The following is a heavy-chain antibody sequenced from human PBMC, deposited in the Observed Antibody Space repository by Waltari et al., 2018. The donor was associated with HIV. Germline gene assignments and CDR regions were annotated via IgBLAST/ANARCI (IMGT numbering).Heavy chain of an antibody. Sequence: QVQLVQSGAEVKKPGSSVKVSCKASGGTFSSYAISWVRQAPGQGLEWRGGSIPIFGTANDEQKCQGRVTITADKSTSTAYMELSSLRSEDTAVYYCARGLRYYYDSSGYYGWGQGTLVTVSS. J-gene: IGHJ4*02. V-gene: IGHV1-69*06. CDR2: SIPIFGTA. CDR3: ARGLRYYYDSSGYYG. CDR1: GGTFSSYA. D-gene: IGHD3-22*01.